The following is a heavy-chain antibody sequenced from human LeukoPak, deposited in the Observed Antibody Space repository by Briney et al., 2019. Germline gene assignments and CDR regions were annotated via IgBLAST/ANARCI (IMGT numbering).Heavy chain of an antibody. J-gene: IGHJ4*02. Sequence: GGSLRLSCAASGFTVSDNFMGWVRQAPGKGLEWVSGIYAGGSTYYADSVKGRFTLSRHNSENTLSLEMNSLRPEDTALYYCARESSVSGWFIYWGQGTLVTVSS. D-gene: IGHD6-19*01. V-gene: IGHV3-53*04. CDR1: GFTVSDNF. CDR2: IYAGGST. CDR3: ARESSVSGWFIY.